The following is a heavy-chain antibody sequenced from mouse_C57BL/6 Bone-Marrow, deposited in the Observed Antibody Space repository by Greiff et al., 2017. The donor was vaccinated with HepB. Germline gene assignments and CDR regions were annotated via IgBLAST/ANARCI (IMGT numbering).Heavy chain of an antibody. D-gene: IGHD3-1*01. J-gene: IGHJ4*01. Sequence: EVMLVESGGGLVKPGGSLKLSCAASGFTFSSYAMSWVRQTPEKRLEWVATISDGGSYTYYPDNVKGRFTISRDNAKNNLYLQMSHLKSEDTAMYYCARGGYEDAMDYWGQGTSVTVSS. CDR2: ISDGGSYT. CDR1: GFTFSSYA. CDR3: ARGGYEDAMDY. V-gene: IGHV5-4*03.